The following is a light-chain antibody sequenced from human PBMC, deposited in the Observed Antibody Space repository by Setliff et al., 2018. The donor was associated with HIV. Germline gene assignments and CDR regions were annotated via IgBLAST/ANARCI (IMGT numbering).Light chain of an antibody. CDR1: RSDVGAYNY. J-gene: IGLJ1*01. Sequence: QSVLAQPASVSGSPEQSITISCTGTRSDVGAYNYVSWYQQHPGKAPKLMIYEVSNRPSGVSNRFSGSKSSNTASLTISGLQAEDEADYFCSSYSGGSTLLVLGTGTKVTV. CDR2: EVS. V-gene: IGLV2-14*01. CDR3: SSYSGGSTLLV.